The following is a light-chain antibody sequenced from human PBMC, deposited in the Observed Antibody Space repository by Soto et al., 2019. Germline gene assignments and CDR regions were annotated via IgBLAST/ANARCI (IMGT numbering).Light chain of an antibody. J-gene: IGLJ1*01. Sequence: QSVLTQPASVSGSPGQSITISCTGTSSDVGGYHYVSWYQLLPGKAPKLILFEVSIRPSGVSYRFSGSKSGNTASLTISGLQAEYEADYFCSSYSISTAYLFGTGTKV. CDR1: SSDVGGYHY. CDR3: SSYSISTAYL. CDR2: EVS. V-gene: IGLV2-14*01.